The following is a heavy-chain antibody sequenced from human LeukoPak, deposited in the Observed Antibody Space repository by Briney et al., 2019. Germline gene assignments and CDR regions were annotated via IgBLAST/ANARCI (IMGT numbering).Heavy chain of an antibody. CDR2: ISSSGSYT. V-gene: IGHV3-23*01. Sequence: QPRGSLRLSCAASGFTLSSYALSWVRQAPGKGLEWVSSISSSGSYTFYADSVKGRFTISRGEPKNTLYLQMNSLRVEDTATYFCAERSHGDHYYGMDVWGQGTTVTVSS. CDR3: AERSHGDHYYGMDV. D-gene: IGHD4-17*01. J-gene: IGHJ6*02. CDR1: GFTLSSYA.